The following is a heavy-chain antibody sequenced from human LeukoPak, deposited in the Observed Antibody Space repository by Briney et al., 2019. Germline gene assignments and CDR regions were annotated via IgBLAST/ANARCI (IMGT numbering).Heavy chain of an antibody. V-gene: IGHV1-18*01. CDR1: GYTFTNYG. J-gene: IGHJ6*02. Sequence: ASVKVSCKASGYTFTNYGISWVRQAPGQGLEWMGWISVYNGNINYAQKLQGRVTMTRNTSISTAYMELSSLRSEDTAVYYCASGSIAAAGTAYYYGMDVWGQGTTVTVSS. CDR2: ISVYNGNI. D-gene: IGHD6-13*01. CDR3: ASGSIAAAGTAYYYGMDV.